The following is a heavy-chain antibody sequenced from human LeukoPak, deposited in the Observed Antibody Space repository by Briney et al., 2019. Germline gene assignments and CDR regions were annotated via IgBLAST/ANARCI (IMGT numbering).Heavy chain of an antibody. CDR3: ARDYDSRGYFDY. V-gene: IGHV3-21*01. CDR2: ISSSNNYI. Sequence: PGGSLRLSCAASDFTFSSYTMNWVRQAPGKGLEWVSSISSSNNYIYYADSVKGRFTISRDNAKNSLYLQMNSLRAEDTAIYYCARDYDSRGYFDYWGQGTLVTVSS. J-gene: IGHJ4*02. D-gene: IGHD3-22*01. CDR1: DFTFSSYT.